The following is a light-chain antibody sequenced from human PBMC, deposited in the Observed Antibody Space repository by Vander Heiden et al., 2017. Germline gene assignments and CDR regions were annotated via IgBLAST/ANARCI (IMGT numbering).Light chain of an antibody. CDR2: GNS. J-gene: IGLJ1*01. CDR1: SSNIGAGYD. CDR3: QSYDSSLSGYV. Sequence: QSVLTQPPSVSGAPGQRVTISCTGGSSNIGAGYDVHWYQQLPGTAPKRLIYGNSNRPSGVPDRFSGSKSGTSASLAITGLQAEDEADYYCQSYDSSLSGYVFGTGAKVTVL. V-gene: IGLV1-40*01.